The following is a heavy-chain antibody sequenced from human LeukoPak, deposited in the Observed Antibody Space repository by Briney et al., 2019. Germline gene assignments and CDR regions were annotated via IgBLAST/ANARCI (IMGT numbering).Heavy chain of an antibody. D-gene: IGHD6-19*01. CDR1: GYTFSSYD. CDR2: MNPNSGNT. CDR3: ARGPTVDFSSGWYAFSWFDP. J-gene: IGHJ5*02. Sequence: ASVKVSCKASGYTFSSYDINWVRQATGQGLEWMGWMNPNSGNTGYAQKFQGRVTMTRNTSISTAYMELSSLRSEDTAVYYCARGPTVDFSSGWYAFSWFDPWGQGTLVAVSS. V-gene: IGHV1-8*01.